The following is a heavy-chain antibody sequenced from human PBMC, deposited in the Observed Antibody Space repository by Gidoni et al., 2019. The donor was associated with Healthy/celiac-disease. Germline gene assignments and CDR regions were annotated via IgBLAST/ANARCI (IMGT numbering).Heavy chain of an antibody. V-gene: IGHV3-21*01. CDR1: GFTFSSYS. CDR2: ISSSSSYI. Sequence: EVQLVESGGGLVKPGGSLRLSCAASGFTFSSYSMNWVRQAPGKGLEWVSSISSSSSYIYYADSVKGRFTISRDNAKNSLYLQMNSLRAEDTAVYYCARDPRGFPYFDYWGQGTLVTVSS. J-gene: IGHJ4*02. CDR3: ARDPRGFPYFDY.